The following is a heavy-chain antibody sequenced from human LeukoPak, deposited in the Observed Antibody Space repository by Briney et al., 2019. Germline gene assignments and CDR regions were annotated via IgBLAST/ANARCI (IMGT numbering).Heavy chain of an antibody. CDR3: ARAPYDYVWGSYRQSSFDY. J-gene: IGHJ4*02. V-gene: IGHV4-61*08. Sequence: SETLSLTCTVSGGSISSGDYYWSWIRQPPGKGLEWIGYIYTSGSTNYNPSLKSRVTMSVDTSKNQFSLKLSSVTAADTAVYYCARAPYDYVWGSYRQSSFDYWGQGTLVTVSS. CDR2: IYTSGST. CDR1: GGSISSGDYY. D-gene: IGHD3-16*02.